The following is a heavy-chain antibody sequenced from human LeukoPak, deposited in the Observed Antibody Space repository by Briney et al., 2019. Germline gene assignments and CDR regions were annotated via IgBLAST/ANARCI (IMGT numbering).Heavy chain of an antibody. J-gene: IGHJ3*02. D-gene: IGHD6-13*01. CDR3: ARVPGGTQSSI. CDR2: IIPIFGTA. V-gene: IGHV1-69*13. CDR1: GYTFTGDF. Sequence: SVKVSCKASGYTFTGDFIHWVRQAPGQGLEWMGGIIPIFGTANYAQKFQGRVTITADESTSTAYMELSSLRSEDTAVYYCARVPGGTQSSIWGQGTMVTVSS.